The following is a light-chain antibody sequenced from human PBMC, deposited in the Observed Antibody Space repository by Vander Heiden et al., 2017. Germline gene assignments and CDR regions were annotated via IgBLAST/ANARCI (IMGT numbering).Light chain of an antibody. CDR2: KDS. CDR3: QSADSSGTYVV. Sequence: SYELTQPPSVSVSPGQTASITCSGDALPKQYAYWYQQKPGQAPVLVIYKDSERPSGIPERFSGSSSGTTVTLTIGGVQAEDEADYYCQSADSSGTYVVFGGGTKLTVL. V-gene: IGLV3-25*03. CDR1: ALPKQY. J-gene: IGLJ2*01.